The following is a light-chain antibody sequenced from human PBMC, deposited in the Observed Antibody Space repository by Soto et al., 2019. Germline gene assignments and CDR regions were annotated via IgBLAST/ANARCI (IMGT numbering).Light chain of an antibody. CDR3: QQYFITPYT. CDR2: WAS. CDR1: QSVLYTSNNKNY. Sequence: DIVMTQSPDSLAVSLGERATINCKSSQSVLYTSNNKNYLAWYQQKPGQPPHLLIYWASNRESGVPDRFSGSGSETDFTLTISSLQAEDVAVYYCQQYFITPYTFGQGTKLEI. V-gene: IGKV4-1*01. J-gene: IGKJ2*01.